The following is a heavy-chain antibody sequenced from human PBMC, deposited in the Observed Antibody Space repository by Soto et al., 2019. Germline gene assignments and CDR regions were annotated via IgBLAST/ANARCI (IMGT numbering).Heavy chain of an antibody. CDR1: GFTFSSYS. J-gene: IGHJ3*02. Sequence: EVQLVESGGGLVKPGGSLRLSCAASGFTFSSYSMNWVRQAPGKGLEWVSSISSSSSYIYYADSVKGRVTISGDNAKNSMYVEMNSLRAVYTAVYYCARGYHYYDSSGYDKWDAFDIWGQGTMVTVSS. CDR3: ARGYHYYDSSGYDKWDAFDI. CDR2: ISSSSSYI. V-gene: IGHV3-21*01. D-gene: IGHD3-22*01.